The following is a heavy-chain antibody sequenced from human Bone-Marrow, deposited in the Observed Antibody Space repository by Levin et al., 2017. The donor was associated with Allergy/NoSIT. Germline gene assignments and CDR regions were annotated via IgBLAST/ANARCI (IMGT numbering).Heavy chain of an antibody. CDR1: GFTISSYW. CDR2: IKKDGSEK. CDR3: VNWGSY. V-gene: IGHV3-7*02. J-gene: IGHJ4*02. D-gene: IGHD3-16*01. Sequence: PGGSLRLSCVVSGFTISSYWMSWVRQAPGKGLEWVAKIKKDGSEKYYVDSVKGRFTISRDNAKNSLYLQMDSLRAEDTALYYCVNWGSYWGQGTLVTVSS.